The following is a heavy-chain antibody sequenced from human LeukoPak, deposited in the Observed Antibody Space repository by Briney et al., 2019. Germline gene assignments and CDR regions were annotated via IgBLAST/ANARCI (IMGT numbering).Heavy chain of an antibody. D-gene: IGHD4-17*01. CDR2: INRDGRST. CDR1: GFTFSNYW. V-gene: IGHV3-74*01. CDR3: ALPLRDGDYYSDY. J-gene: IGHJ4*02. Sequence: PGGSLRLSCAVAGFTFSNYWVHWVRQAPGKGLVWVSRINRDGRSTNYADSVKGRFTISRDNAKNTVFLQMNSLRAEDTAVYYCALPLRDGDYYSDYWGQGALVTVSS.